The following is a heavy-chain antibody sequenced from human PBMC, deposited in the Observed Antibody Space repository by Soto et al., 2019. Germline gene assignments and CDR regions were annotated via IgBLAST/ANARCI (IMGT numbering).Heavy chain of an antibody. Sequence: ASVKVSCKASGYTFTSYGISWVRQAPGQGLEWMGWISAYNGNTNYAQKLQGRVTMTTDTSTSTAYMELRSLRSDDTAVYYCARTPSMNDYYDSSAEYYFDYWGQGTLVTVSS. CDR2: ISAYNGNT. CDR1: GYTFTSYG. V-gene: IGHV1-18*01. CDR3: ARTPSMNDYYDSSAEYYFDY. D-gene: IGHD3-22*01. J-gene: IGHJ4*02.